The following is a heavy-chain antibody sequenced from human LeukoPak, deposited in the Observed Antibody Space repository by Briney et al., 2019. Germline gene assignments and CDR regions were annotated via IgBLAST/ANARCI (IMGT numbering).Heavy chain of an antibody. V-gene: IGHV3-21*01. Sequence: PGGSLRLSCAASGFTFSSYSMNWVRQAPGKGLEWVSSISSSSSYIYYADSVKGRFTISRDNAKNSLYLQMNSLRAADTAVYYCARKEEFRAFDIWGQGTMVTVSS. J-gene: IGHJ3*02. CDR3: ARKEEFRAFDI. CDR1: GFTFSSYS. CDR2: ISSSSSYI.